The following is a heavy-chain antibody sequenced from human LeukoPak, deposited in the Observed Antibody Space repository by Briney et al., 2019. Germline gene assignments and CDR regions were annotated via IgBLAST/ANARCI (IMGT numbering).Heavy chain of an antibody. D-gene: IGHD3-22*01. V-gene: IGHV3-30*02. CDR1: GFTFSSYG. CDR3: ARDRDYYDSSGYYSFDY. J-gene: IGHJ4*02. CDR2: IRYDGNNE. Sequence: GGSLRLSCAASGFTFSSYGMHWVRQAPGKGLEWVAFIRYDGNNEFYTDSVKGRFTISRDNSKNTLHLQMNSLRAEDMAVYYCARDRDYYDSSGYYSFDYWGQGALVTVSS.